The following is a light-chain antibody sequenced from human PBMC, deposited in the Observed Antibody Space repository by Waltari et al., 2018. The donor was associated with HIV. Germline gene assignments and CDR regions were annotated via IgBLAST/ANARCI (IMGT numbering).Light chain of an antibody. CDR1: DIGSKS. V-gene: IGLV3-21*04. Sequence: SHVFTHTPSVSVAPGKPASIPCGGDDIGSKSVHWYQQRPGQAPVVVIHYDSDRPSGIPERFAGSKSGNTATLTISRVEAGDEADYYCQVWDSTTEHVVFGGGTKLTVL. CDR3: QVWDSTTEHVV. CDR2: YDS. J-gene: IGLJ2*01.